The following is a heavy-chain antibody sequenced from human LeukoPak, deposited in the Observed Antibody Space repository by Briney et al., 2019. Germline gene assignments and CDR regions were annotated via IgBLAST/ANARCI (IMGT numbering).Heavy chain of an antibody. Sequence: QTGGSLRLSCAASGFTVSSNYMSWVRQAPGKGLEWVSVIYSGGSTYYADSVKGRFTISRDNSKNTLYLQMNSLRAEDTAIYYCAKVANNWNDINNWFDPWGKGTLVTVSS. D-gene: IGHD1-1*01. J-gene: IGHJ5*02. V-gene: IGHV3-53*01. CDR3: AKVANNWNDINNWFDP. CDR2: IYSGGST. CDR1: GFTVSSNY.